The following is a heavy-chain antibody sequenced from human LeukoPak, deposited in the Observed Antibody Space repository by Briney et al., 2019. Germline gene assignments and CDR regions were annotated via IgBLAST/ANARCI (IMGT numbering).Heavy chain of an antibody. CDR3: AGGSPRAIFGVVIIASSSFYMDV. Sequence: SETLSLTCAVYGGSFSGYYWSWIRQPPAKGLEWIGDINHSGSTNYNPSLKSRVTISVDTSKNQLPLNLNFVTAADKAVYYCAGGSPRAIFGVVIIASSSFYMDVWGKGTTVTVSS. CDR2: INHSGST. D-gene: IGHD3-3*01. J-gene: IGHJ6*03. V-gene: IGHV4-34*01. CDR1: GGSFSGYY.